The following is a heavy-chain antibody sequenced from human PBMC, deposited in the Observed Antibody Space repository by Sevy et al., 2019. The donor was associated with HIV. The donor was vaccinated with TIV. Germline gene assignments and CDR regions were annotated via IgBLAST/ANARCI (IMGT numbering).Heavy chain of an antibody. J-gene: IGHJ5*02. CDR3: ARAPPVRSGDDSLNWFDP. CDR1: GGPISSYY. CDR2: INYSGST. Sequence: SETLSLTCTVSGGPISSYYWSWIRQPPGKKLEWIGYINYSGSTKYNPSLNSRVTMSVDTSKNQLSLKLTSVTAADTAVYYCARAPPVRSGDDSLNWFDPWGQGTLVTVSS. D-gene: IGHD5-12*01. V-gene: IGHV4-59*01.